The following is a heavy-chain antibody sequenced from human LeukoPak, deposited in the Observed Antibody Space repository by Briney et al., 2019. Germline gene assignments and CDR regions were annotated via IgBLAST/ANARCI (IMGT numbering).Heavy chain of an antibody. CDR3: ARDRGWFDAFDI. CDR2: INWNGGNT. V-gene: IGHV3-20*04. Sequence: GGSLRLSCAASGFTFDEYGMSWVRQAPGKGLEWVSGINWNGGNTGYADSVKGRFTISRDNAKNSLYLQMDSLRAEDTAVYYCARDRGWFDAFDIWGQGTMVTVSS. J-gene: IGHJ3*02. D-gene: IGHD6-19*01. CDR1: GFTFDEYG.